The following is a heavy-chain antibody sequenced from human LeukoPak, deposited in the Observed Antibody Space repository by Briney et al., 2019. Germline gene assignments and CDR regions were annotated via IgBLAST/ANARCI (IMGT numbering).Heavy chain of an antibody. J-gene: IGHJ6*03. CDR2: VSCSGGST. V-gene: IGHV3-23*01. CDR3: AKDNNWNPLYYYYYMDV. D-gene: IGHD1-20*01. Sequence: PGGSLRLSCAASGFTFSSYAMSWVRQAPGKGLEWVSAVSCSGGSTYYADSVKGRFTISRDNSKNTLYLQMNSLRAEDKAVYYCAKDNNWNPLYYYYYMDVWGKGTTVTVSS. CDR1: GFTFSSYA.